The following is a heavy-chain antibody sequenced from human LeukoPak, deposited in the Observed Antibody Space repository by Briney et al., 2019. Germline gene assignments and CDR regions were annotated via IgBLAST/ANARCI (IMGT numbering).Heavy chain of an antibody. Sequence: GGSLRLSCAASGFTFDDYAMHWVRQAPGKGLEWVSLISGDGGSTNYADSVKGRFTIPRDNSKNSLYLQMNSLRTEDTALYYCAKDRHSSGWYDLDYWGQGTLVTVSS. V-gene: IGHV3-43*02. CDR3: AKDRHSSGWYDLDY. CDR2: ISGDGGST. D-gene: IGHD6-19*01. J-gene: IGHJ4*02. CDR1: GFTFDDYA.